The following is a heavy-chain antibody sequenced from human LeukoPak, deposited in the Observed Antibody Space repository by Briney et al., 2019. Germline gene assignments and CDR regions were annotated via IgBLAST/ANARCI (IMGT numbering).Heavy chain of an antibody. CDR2: IGTSSTTI. CDR1: EFTFSHYG. J-gene: IGHJ6*03. Sequence: GGSLRLSCAASEFTFSHYGMHWVRQAPGKGLEWVSNIGTSSTTIYYADSVKGRFTISRDNAKNSLYLQMNSLRADDTAVYYCARFAAGGSYYYYMDVWGKGTTVTVSS. V-gene: IGHV3-48*01. D-gene: IGHD6-25*01. CDR3: ARFAAGGSYYYYMDV.